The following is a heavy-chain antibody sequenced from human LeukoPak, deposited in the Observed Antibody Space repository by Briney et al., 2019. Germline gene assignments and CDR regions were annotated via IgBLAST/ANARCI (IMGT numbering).Heavy chain of an antibody. CDR2: INHIGST. CDR1: GGPFSGYY. V-gene: IGHV4-34*01. Sequence: SETLSLTCAVYGGPFSGYYWSWIRQPPGKGLEWIGEINHIGSTNYNPSLKSRVTISVDTSKNQFSLKLSSVTAADTAVYYCARDYGLSSWYDYWGQGTLVTVSS. D-gene: IGHD6-13*01. J-gene: IGHJ4*02. CDR3: ARDYGLSSWYDY.